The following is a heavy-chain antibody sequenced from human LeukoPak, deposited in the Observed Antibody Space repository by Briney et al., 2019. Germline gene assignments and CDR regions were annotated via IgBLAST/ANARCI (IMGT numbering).Heavy chain of an antibody. V-gene: IGHV1-46*01. CDR3: ARSPYYYDSSGYYFNFDY. D-gene: IGHD3-22*01. Sequence: GASVKVSCKASGYTFTGYYMHWVRQAPGQGLEWMGIINPSGGSTSYAQKFQGRVTMTRDTSTSTVYMELSSLRSEDTAVYYCARSPYYYDSSGYYFNFDYWGQGTLVTVSS. CDR1: GYTFTGYY. CDR2: INPSGGST. J-gene: IGHJ4*02.